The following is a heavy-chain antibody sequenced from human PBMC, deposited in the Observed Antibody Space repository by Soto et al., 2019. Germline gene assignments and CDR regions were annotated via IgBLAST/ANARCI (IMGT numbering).Heavy chain of an antibody. D-gene: IGHD1-7*01. V-gene: IGHV3-53*01. CDR1: GFTVSSNY. Sequence: GGSLILSCAASGFTVSSNYMSWVRQAPGKGLEWVSVIYSGGSTYYADSVKGRFTISRDNSKNTLYLQMNSLRAEDTAVYYCARARGITGTIYLSYGMDVWGQGTTVTVSS. CDR3: ARARGITGTIYLSYGMDV. J-gene: IGHJ6*02. CDR2: IYSGGST.